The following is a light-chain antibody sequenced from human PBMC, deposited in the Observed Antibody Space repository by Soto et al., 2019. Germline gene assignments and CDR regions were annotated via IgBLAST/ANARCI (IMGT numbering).Light chain of an antibody. Sequence: EIVITQSPATLSVSPGERATLSCRASENIYTNLAWYQQKPGQAPRLLFYGASTRATGLPARFSGTGSRTEFTLTINSLQAEDSAVYYCQQYYNWPRTFGQGTRLEIK. CDR2: GAS. V-gene: IGKV3-15*01. CDR1: ENIYTN. CDR3: QQYYNWPRT. J-gene: IGKJ5*01.